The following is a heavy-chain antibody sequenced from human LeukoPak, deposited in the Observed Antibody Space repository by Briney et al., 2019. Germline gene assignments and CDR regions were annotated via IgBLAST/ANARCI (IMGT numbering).Heavy chain of an antibody. CDR2: IRGSGGST. D-gene: IGHD3-22*01. V-gene: IGHV3-23*01. J-gene: IGHJ4*02. Sequence: GGSLRLSCAASGFTFSSYAMSWVRQAPGKGLEWVSAIRGSGGSTYYADSVKGRFTISRDNSKNTLYLQMNSLRAEDTAVYYCAKDFRITMIVVVITHFDYWGQGTLVTVSS. CDR1: GFTFSSYA. CDR3: AKDFRITMIVVVITHFDY.